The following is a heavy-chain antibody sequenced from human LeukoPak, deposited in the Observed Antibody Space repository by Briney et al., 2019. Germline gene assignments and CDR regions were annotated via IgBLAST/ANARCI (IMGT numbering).Heavy chain of an antibody. CDR3: ATGNNSISFHFDY. J-gene: IGHJ4*02. CDR2: ISGDGGAT. D-gene: IGHD2/OR15-2a*01. Sequence: PGGSLRLSCAASGFTFRDFSMHWVRQAPGKGLEWVSFISGDGGATHYADSVKGRFTISRDNSKNSLYLQMSSLGVEDTAFYYCATGNNSISFHFDYWGQGTLVTVSS. V-gene: IGHV3-43*02. CDR1: GFTFRDFS.